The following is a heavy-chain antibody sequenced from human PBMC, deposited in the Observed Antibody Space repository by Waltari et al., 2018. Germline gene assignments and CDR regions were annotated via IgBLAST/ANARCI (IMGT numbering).Heavy chain of an antibody. J-gene: IGHJ4*02. V-gene: IGHV1-2*06. CDR3: ASHVSGYCSGGSCYSFDY. Sequence: QVQLVQSGAEVKKPGASVKGSCTASGYTFTGNYMHWVRQAAGPGLEWMGRINPNSGGTNYAQKFQGRVTMTRDTSISTAYMELSRLRSDDTAVYYCASHVSGYCSGGSCYSFDYWGQGTLVTVSS. CDR2: INPNSGGT. CDR1: GYTFTGNY. D-gene: IGHD2-15*01.